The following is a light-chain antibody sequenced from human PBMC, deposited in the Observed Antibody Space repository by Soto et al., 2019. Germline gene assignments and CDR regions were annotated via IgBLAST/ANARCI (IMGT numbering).Light chain of an antibody. V-gene: IGKV3-20*01. Sequence: EIVLTQSPGTLSLSPGERATLSCRASQSVSSSYLAWYQQKPCQAHRLLIYGVSSRATGIPDRFSGSGSGTDFTLTISRLEPEDFAVYYCQKDSSSLFTFAPGTKVDIK. CDR2: GVS. CDR3: QKDSSSLFT. CDR1: QSVSSSY. J-gene: IGKJ3*01.